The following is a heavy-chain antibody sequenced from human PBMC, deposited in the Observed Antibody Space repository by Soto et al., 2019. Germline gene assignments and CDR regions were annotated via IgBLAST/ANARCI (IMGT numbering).Heavy chain of an antibody. J-gene: IGHJ4*02. Sequence: GEPLKISCEGSGYSLTTHWINWVRQMPGKGLGWSGRIDPSQSYFNYKPSFQGHVTISADKSTSKAYLPWNSLEASDTAIYYCAAVASSSYGDGRLDYWGPGTLVNVSS. CDR3: AAVASSSYGDGRLDY. D-gene: IGHD6-6*01. V-gene: IGHV5-10-1*01. CDR2: IDPSQSYF. CDR1: GYSLTTHW.